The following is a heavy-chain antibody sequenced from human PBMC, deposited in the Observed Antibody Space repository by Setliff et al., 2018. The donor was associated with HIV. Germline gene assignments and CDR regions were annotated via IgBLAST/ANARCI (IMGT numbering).Heavy chain of an antibody. CDR3: ARAPKRVYYYGSGTYLHDAFDI. J-gene: IGHJ3*02. Sequence: ASVKVSCKASGYTFTSYYMHWVRQAPGQGLEWMGIINPSGGSTNYAQKFQGRVTMTRDTSTSTVYMELSGLRSDDTAVYYCARAPKRVYYYGSGTYLHDAFDIWGQGTMVTVS. CDR2: INPSGGST. V-gene: IGHV1-46*01. D-gene: IGHD3-10*01. CDR1: GYTFTSYY.